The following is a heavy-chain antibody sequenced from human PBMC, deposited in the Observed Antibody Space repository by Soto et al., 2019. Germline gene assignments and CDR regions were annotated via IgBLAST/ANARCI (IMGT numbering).Heavy chain of an antibody. CDR3: ARIYCSSSTCPRRGYYYGMDV. CDR2: ISFDGSSK. D-gene: IGHD2-2*01. CDR1: GFTFSTYT. J-gene: IGHJ6*02. Sequence: QVQLVESGGGVVQPGRSLRLSCAASGFTFSTYTLHWVRQAPGKGLAWVAVISFDGSSKYYADSVKGRFTISRDNSKNTLYLQMDSLRVEDTAVYHCARIYCSSSTCPRRGYYYGMDVWGQGTTVTVSS. V-gene: IGHV3-30-3*01.